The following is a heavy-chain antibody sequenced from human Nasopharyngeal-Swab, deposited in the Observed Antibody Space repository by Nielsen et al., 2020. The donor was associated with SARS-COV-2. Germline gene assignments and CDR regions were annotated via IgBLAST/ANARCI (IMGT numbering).Heavy chain of an antibody. J-gene: IGHJ2*01. CDR1: GFTFSSYW. CDR2: IKQDGSEK. CDR3: ARGARGFLLRYFDL. Sequence: GESLKISCAASGFTFSSYWMSWVRQAPGKGLEWVANIKQDGSEKYYVDSVKGRFTISRDNAKNSLYLQMNSLRAEDTAVYYCARGARGFLLRYFDLWGRGTLVTVSS. V-gene: IGHV3-7*01. D-gene: IGHD2-15*01.